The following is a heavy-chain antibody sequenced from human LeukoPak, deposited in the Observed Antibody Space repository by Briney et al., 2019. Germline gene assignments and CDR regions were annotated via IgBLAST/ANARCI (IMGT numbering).Heavy chain of an antibody. CDR1: GFTFSRYW. CDR2: IKQDGSEK. Sequence: TGGSLRLSCAASGFTFSRYWMSWVRQAQGKWLEWVANIKQDGSEKYYVDSVKGRFSISRDNAKNSLYLHMNSLRAEDTAVYYCARLGKGYYFDYWGQGTLVTVSS. D-gene: IGHD3-16*01. J-gene: IGHJ4*02. V-gene: IGHV3-7*01. CDR3: ARLGKGYYFDY.